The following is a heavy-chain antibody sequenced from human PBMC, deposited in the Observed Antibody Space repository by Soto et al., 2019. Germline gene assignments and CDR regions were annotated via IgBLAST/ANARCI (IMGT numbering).Heavy chain of an antibody. V-gene: IGHV1-69*01. CDR2: IIPIFGTA. CDR1: GGTFSSYA. D-gene: IGHD6-13*01. CDR3: ARAAAAGLGYYYYGMDV. J-gene: IGHJ6*02. Sequence: QVQLVQSGAEVKKPGSSVKVSCRASGGTFSSYAISWVRQAPGQGLEWMGGIIPIFGTANYAQKFQGRVTITADESTSTAYMELSSLRSEDTAVYYCARAAAAGLGYYYYGMDVWGQGTTVTVSS.